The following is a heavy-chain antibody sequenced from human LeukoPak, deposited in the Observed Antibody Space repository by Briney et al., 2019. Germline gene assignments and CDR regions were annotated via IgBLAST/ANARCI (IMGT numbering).Heavy chain of an antibody. CDR1: AGSISSGNYY. CDR2: IYTSGST. J-gene: IGHJ5*02. V-gene: IGHV4-61*02. Sequence: SQTLSLTCTVSAGSISSGNYYWSWIRQPAGKGLEWIGRIYTSGSTNYNPSLKGRVTISVDTSKNRFSLKLSSVTAADTAVYYCAREPRLLRNWFDPWGQGTLVTVSS. CDR3: AREPRLLRNWFDP. D-gene: IGHD2-15*01.